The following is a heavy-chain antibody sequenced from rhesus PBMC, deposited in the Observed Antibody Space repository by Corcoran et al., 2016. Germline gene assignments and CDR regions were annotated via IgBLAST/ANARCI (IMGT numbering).Heavy chain of an antibody. V-gene: IGHV4-80*01. D-gene: IGHD3-16*01. CDR3: ARDPLGYSGSYYDY. CDR1: GASITPYW. Sequence: QVQLQESGPGLVKPSETLSLTCAVSGASITPYWWSWIRQPPGKGLEWIGGINGNSGSTYYNPSLKSRVTISKDASKNQVSLNLNSVTAADTAVYYCARDPLGYSGSYYDYWGQGVLVTVSS. CDR2: INGNSGST. J-gene: IGHJ4*01.